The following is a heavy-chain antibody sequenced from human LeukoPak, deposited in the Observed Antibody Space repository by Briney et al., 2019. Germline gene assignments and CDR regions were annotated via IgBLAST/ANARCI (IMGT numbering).Heavy chain of an antibody. CDR3: ARDPFDY. CDR2: IKQDGSGE. Sequence: PGGSLRLSCAVSGFTISNYWMSWVRQAPGKGLEWVANIKQDGSGEFYVDSVKGRFTISRDSAKNSLFLQMNSLREEDTAVYYCARDPFDYWGQGTLVTASS. V-gene: IGHV3-7*01. CDR1: GFTISNYW. J-gene: IGHJ4*02.